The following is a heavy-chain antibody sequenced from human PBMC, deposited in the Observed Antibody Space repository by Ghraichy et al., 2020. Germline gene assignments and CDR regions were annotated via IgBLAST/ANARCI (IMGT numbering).Heavy chain of an antibody. CDR2: ISPKSGGS. J-gene: IGHJ5*02. Sequence: ASVKVSCKTSGYNFNDYYVHWVRQAPGQGPEWMGWISPKSGGSTIAQTFQGRVTLSRDTSTGTAYMDLSGLKSDDTALYYCARASGISSWDWFDPWGQGTLVTVSS. CDR3: ARASGISSWDWFDP. D-gene: IGHD6-13*01. V-gene: IGHV1-2*02. CDR1: GYNFNDYY.